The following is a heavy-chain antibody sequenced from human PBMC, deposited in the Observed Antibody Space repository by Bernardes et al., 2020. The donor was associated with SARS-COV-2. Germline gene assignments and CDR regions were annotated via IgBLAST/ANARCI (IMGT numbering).Heavy chain of an antibody. D-gene: IGHD3-3*01. CDR1: RFTFNSYA. V-gene: IGHV3-23*01. J-gene: IGHJ4*02. CDR3: AKDDIRPLFGAPVYDS. CDR2: ILADGGRA. Sequence: GGSLRLSCAASRFTFNSYAMNWVRQAPGKGLEWVSTILADGGRAYYADSVKGRFTISRDNSKNTLYLQMNSLRAEDTAVYYCAKDDIRPLFGAPVYDSWGQGILVTVSS.